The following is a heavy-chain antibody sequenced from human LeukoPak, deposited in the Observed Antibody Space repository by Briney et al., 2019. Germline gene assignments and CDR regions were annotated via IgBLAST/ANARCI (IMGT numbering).Heavy chain of an antibody. Sequence: GGSLRLSCAASGFTFSSYGMNWVRQAPGKGLEWVSSISSSSTYIYYADSVKGRFTISRDNAKNSLYLQMNSLRAEDTAVFYCARVDSGSYVSLDYWGQGTLVTVSS. V-gene: IGHV3-21*01. CDR3: ARVDSGSYVSLDY. D-gene: IGHD1-26*01. J-gene: IGHJ4*02. CDR2: ISSSSTYI. CDR1: GFTFSSYG.